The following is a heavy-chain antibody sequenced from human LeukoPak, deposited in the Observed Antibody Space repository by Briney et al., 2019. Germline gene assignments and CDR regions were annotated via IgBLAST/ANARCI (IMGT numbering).Heavy chain of an antibody. D-gene: IGHD4-11*01. CDR1: GFTFSAYG. CDR2: IRYAGSNK. CDR3: AKDAAPYSNNSPNWFDP. Sequence: GGSLRLSCAASGFTFSAYGMHWVRQAPGKGLEWVAFIRYAGSNKYYADSVNGRFTISRDNSKNTLYLQMNSLRVEDTAVYYCAKDAAPYSNNSPNWFDPWGQGTLVTVSS. J-gene: IGHJ5*02. V-gene: IGHV3-30*02.